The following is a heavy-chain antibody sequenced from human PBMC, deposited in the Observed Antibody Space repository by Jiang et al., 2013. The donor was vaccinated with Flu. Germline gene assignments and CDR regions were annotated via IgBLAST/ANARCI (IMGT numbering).Heavy chain of an antibody. CDR3: ARVVIENYYYYGMDV. V-gene: IGHV5-51*01. D-gene: IGHD3-22*01. J-gene: IGHJ6*02. CDR2: IYPGDSDT. CDR1: GYSFTSYW. Sequence: GAEVKKPGESLKISCKGSGYSFTSYWIGWVRQMPGKGLEWMGIIYPGDSDTSYSPSFQGQVTISADKSITTAYLQWSSLKASDTAMYYCARVVIENYYYYGMDVWGQGTTGHRLL.